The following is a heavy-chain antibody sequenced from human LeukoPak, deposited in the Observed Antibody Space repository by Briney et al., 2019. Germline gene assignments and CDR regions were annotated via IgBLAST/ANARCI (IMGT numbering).Heavy chain of an antibody. J-gene: IGHJ3*02. Sequence: ASVKVSCKASGYTFTGYYMHWVRQPPGQGLDWMGWINPNSGGTNYAQKFQGRVTMTRDTSISTAYMELSRLRSDDTAVYYCARVFDYGDYADAFDIWGQGTMVTVSS. CDR2: INPNSGGT. CDR3: ARVFDYGDYADAFDI. CDR1: GYTFTGYY. D-gene: IGHD4-17*01. V-gene: IGHV1-2*02.